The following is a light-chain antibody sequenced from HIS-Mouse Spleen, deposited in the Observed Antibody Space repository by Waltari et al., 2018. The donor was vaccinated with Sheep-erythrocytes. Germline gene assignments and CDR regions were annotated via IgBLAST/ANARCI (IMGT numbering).Light chain of an antibody. V-gene: IGLV2-11*01. CDR2: DVS. J-gene: IGLJ1*01. CDR1: SSDVGGYTY. CDR3: CSYAGSYNHV. Sequence: QSALTQPRSVSGSPGQPVTISRTGTSSDVGGYTYVSWYQQHPGKAPKLMIYDVSKRPSGVPDRFSGSKSGNTASLTISGLQAEDEADYYCCSYAGSYNHVFATGTKVTVL.